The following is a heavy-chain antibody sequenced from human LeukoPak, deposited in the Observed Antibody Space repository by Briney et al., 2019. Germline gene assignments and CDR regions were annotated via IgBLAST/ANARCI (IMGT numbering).Heavy chain of an antibody. CDR1: GYSFTTYW. V-gene: IGHV5-51*01. D-gene: IGHD3-10*01. Sequence: GESLKISCKGSGYSFTTYWIGWVRQMPGKGLEWMGIIYPGDSDTRYSPSFQGQVTISADKSISTAYLQWRSLMDSDTAMYYCARPMVRGQVRAFDIWGQGTMVTVSS. CDR2: IYPGDSDT. CDR3: ARPMVRGQVRAFDI. J-gene: IGHJ3*02.